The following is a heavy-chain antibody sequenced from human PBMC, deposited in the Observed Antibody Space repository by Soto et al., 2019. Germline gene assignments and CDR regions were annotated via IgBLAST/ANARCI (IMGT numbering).Heavy chain of an antibody. CDR3: AASIFYYGMDV. CDR2: IYPGDSDT. V-gene: IGHV5-51*01. J-gene: IGHJ6*02. CDR1: GYTFTNYW. Sequence: GESLKISCKGSGYTFTNYWIGWVRQMPGKGLEWMGIIYPGDSDTKYDPSFQGQVTISADKSITTTYLQWSSLKASDTAIYYCAASIFYYGMDVWGQGTTVTVSS.